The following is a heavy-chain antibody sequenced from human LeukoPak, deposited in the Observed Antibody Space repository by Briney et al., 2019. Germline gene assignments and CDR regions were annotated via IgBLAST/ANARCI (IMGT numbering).Heavy chain of an antibody. CDR2: IYYSGST. V-gene: IGHV4-59*01. CDR1: GGSISSYY. CDR3: ARAIDGCSHFDY. Sequence: SETLSLTCTVSGGSISSYYWSWIRQPPGKGLEWIGYIYYSGSTNYNPSLKSRVTISVDTSKNQFSLKLSSVTAADTAVYYCARAIDGCSHFDYWGQGTLVTVSS. J-gene: IGHJ4*02. D-gene: IGHD5-24*01.